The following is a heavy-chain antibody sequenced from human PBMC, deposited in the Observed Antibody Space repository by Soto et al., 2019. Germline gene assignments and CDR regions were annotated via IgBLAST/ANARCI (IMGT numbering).Heavy chain of an antibody. Sequence: GGSLRLSCAASGFTFSSYWMSWVRQAPGKGLEWVANIKQDGSEKYYVDSVKGRFTISRDNAKNSLYLQMSSLRAEDTAVYYCARAGISYYYYMDVWGKGTTVTVSS. D-gene: IGHD6-13*01. V-gene: IGHV3-7*01. CDR2: IKQDGSEK. CDR1: GFTFSSYW. CDR3: ARAGISYYYYMDV. J-gene: IGHJ6*03.